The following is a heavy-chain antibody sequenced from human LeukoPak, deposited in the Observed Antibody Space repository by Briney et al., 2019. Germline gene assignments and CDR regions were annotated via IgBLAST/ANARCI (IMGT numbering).Heavy chain of an antibody. Sequence: GGSLRLSCAASGFSFGDYAMSWVRQAPGKGLEWVGFIRNAAYDGTTDYAASVKGRFTISRDDSKNIAYLQMNSLNPEDTAVYYCARIYGYYYFYMDVWGKGTAVTVSS. V-gene: IGHV3-49*04. D-gene: IGHD2/OR15-2a*01. CDR3: ARIYGYYYFYMDV. J-gene: IGHJ6*03. CDR1: GFSFGDYA. CDR2: IRNAAYDGTT.